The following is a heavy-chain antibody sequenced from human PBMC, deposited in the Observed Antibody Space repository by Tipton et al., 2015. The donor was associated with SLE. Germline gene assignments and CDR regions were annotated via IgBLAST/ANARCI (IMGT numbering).Heavy chain of an antibody. CDR2: IYYSGST. V-gene: IGHV4-39*07. CDR1: GGSISSSSYY. J-gene: IGHJ2*01. D-gene: IGHD2-21*01. CDR3: ARDDSWAYCGGDCGGYFDL. Sequence: TLSLTCTVSGGSISSSSYYWGWIRQPPGKGLEWIGSIYYSGSTYYNPSLKSRVTISVDTSKNQFSLKLSSVTAADTAVYYCARDDSWAYCGGDCGGYFDLWGRGTLVTVSP.